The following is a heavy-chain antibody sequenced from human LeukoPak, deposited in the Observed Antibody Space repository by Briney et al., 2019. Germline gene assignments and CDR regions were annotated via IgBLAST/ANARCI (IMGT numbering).Heavy chain of an antibody. CDR3: AKGLTWIQIYFDY. CDR2: ITNSGNSK. CDR1: EFTFSSYS. D-gene: IGHD5-18*01. V-gene: IGHV3-48*01. J-gene: IGHJ4*02. Sequence: GGSLRLSCAASEFTFSSYSMNWVRQAPGKGLEWVSYITNSGNSKSYADSVKGRFTISRDNSKNTLYLQMNSLRAKDTAVYYCAKGLTWIQIYFDYWGQGTLVTVSS.